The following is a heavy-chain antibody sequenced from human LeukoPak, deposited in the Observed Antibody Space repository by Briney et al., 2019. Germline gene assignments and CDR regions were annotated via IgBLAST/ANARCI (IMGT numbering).Heavy chain of an antibody. V-gene: IGHV3-48*03. CDR1: GFTFSSYE. CDR3: VPFRVWGKALDFDY. Sequence: PGGSLRLSCAASGFTFSSYEMNWVRQAPGKGLEWVSYISSSGSTIYYADSVKGRFTISRDNAKNSLYLQMNSLRAEDTAVYYCVPFRVWGKALDFDYWGQGTLVTVSS. CDR2: ISSSGSTI. D-gene: IGHD3-16*01. J-gene: IGHJ4*02.